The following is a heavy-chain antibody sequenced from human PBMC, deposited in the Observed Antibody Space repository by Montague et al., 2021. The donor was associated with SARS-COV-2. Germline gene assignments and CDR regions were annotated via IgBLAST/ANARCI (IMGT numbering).Heavy chain of an antibody. Sequence: SETLSLTCAVHGGSFSTYTWNWIRQPPGKGLEWIGEIHHGGSTNYNPSLTSRVTISADTYKTQFSLKLTSVAAAATAVYYCARLGDGVVPSPILGVGPYYSYYYMDVWGKGTTVTVSS. CDR2: IHHGGST. V-gene: IGHV4-34*01. CDR3: ARLGDGVVPSPILGVGPYYSYYYMDV. J-gene: IGHJ6*03. D-gene: IGHD3-10*01. CDR1: GGSFSTYT.